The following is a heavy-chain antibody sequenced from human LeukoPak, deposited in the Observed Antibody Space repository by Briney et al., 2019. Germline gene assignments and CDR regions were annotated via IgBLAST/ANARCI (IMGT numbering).Heavy chain of an antibody. J-gene: IGHJ4*02. V-gene: IGHV3-48*03. CDR3: ARRALPDF. CDR1: GFTFSSFE. Sequence: GGSLRLSCEASGFTFSSFEMNWVRRAPGKGLEFVSYISGSATTIYYADSVKGRFTISRDNAKNSLYLQMNSLRAEDTAVYYCARRALPDFRGQGTLVTVSS. D-gene: IGHD2-21*02. CDR2: ISGSATTI.